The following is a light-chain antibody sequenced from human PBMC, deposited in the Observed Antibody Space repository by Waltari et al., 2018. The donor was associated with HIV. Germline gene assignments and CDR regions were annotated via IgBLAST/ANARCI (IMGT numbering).Light chain of an antibody. V-gene: IGLV2-14*03. CDR3: SSFTSRRILV. CDR2: DVS. CDR1: SSDIGGYKF. J-gene: IGLJ2*01. Sequence: QSALTQPASVSGPPGQSITISCTGTSSDIGGYKFVSWYQQHPGKAPKLLIYDVSNRPSGVSDRFSGSKSGNTASLTISGLQPEDEADYHCSSFTSRRILVFGGGTKLTL.